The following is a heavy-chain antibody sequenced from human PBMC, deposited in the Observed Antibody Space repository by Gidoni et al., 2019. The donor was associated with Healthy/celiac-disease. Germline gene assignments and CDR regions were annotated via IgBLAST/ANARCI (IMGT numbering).Heavy chain of an antibody. CDR2: ISYDGSNK. V-gene: IGHV3-30*18. CDR3: AKSPVVVVAAKDYYYGMDV. Sequence: CPASGFTFSSYGMHWVRQAPGKGLEWVAVISYDGSNKYYADSVKGRFTISRDNSKNTLYLQMNSLRAEDTAVYYCAKSPVVVVAAKDYYYGMDVWGQGTTVTVSS. D-gene: IGHD2-15*01. CDR1: GFTFSSYG. J-gene: IGHJ6*02.